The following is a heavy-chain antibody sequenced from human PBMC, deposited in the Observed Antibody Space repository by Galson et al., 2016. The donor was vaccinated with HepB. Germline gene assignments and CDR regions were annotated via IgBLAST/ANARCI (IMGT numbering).Heavy chain of an antibody. J-gene: IGHJ4*02. CDR2: IRGNNGRI. CDR3: AKDLRVRYSGDWYGGFDS. CDR1: GFTFSSYA. Sequence: SLRLSCAASGFTFSSYAMTWVRQAPGKGLEWVSLIRGNNGRIYYADSVRGRFTISRDTSKNTLYLQMNSLRVEDTAMYYCAKDLRVRYSGDWYGGFDSWGQGTLVSVSS. V-gene: IGHV3-23*01. D-gene: IGHD6-19*01.